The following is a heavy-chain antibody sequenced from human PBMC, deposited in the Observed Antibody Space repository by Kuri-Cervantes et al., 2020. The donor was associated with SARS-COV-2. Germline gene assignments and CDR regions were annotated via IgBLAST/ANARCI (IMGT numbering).Heavy chain of an antibody. D-gene: IGHD3-3*01. Sequence: GESLKISCAASGFTFSSYAMSWVRQAPGKGLEWVAFIRYDGSNKYYADSVKGRFTISRDNSKNTLYLQMNSLRAEDTAVYYCARNGHERYYDFWSGYTPFVYWGQGTLVTVSS. CDR2: IRYDGSNK. V-gene: IGHV3-30*02. CDR1: GFTFSSYA. CDR3: ARNGHERYYDFWSGYTPFVY. J-gene: IGHJ4*02.